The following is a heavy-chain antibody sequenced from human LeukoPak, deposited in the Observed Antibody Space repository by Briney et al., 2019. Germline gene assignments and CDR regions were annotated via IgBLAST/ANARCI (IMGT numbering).Heavy chain of an antibody. CDR3: ARDENYYGATSFFDY. V-gene: IGHV3-48*01. CDR1: GFTFSRYS. D-gene: IGHD4/OR15-4a*01. J-gene: IGHJ4*02. Sequence: GGSLRLSCAASGFTFSRYSMNWVRQAPGKGLEWVSYIDSTNSNIHYADSVKGRFTISRDNAKNSLYLQMNSLRAEDTAVYYCARDENYYGATSFFDYWGQGTLLTVSS. CDR2: IDSTNSNI.